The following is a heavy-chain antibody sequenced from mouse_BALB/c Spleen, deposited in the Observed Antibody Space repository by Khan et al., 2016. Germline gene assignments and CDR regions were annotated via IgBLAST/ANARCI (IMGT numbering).Heavy chain of an antibody. CDR1: GYSITSGYY. J-gene: IGHJ4*01. V-gene: IGHV3-6*02. Sequence: EVQLQESGPGLVKPSQSLSLTCSVTGYSITSGYYWNWIRQFPGNKLEWMGYISYDGSNNYNPSLKNRISITRDTSKNQFFLKLNSVTTEDRARYYCARDLRGAMDYWGQGTSVTVSS. CDR3: ARDLRGAMDY. CDR2: ISYDGSN. D-gene: IGHD3-2*02.